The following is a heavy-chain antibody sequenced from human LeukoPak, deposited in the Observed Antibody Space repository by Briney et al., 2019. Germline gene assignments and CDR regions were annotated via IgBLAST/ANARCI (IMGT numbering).Heavy chain of an antibody. V-gene: IGHV3-21*01. Sequence: GGSLRLSCAASGFTLSSYSMNWVRQAPGKGLGWVSFISTSSSYIYYADSVKGRFIISRDNARKSLYLQMNSLRAEDTAVYYCARATRGGYDGYFDYWGQGTLVTVSS. J-gene: IGHJ4*02. CDR1: GFTLSSYS. CDR2: ISTSSSYI. D-gene: IGHD5-12*01. CDR3: ARATRGGYDGYFDY.